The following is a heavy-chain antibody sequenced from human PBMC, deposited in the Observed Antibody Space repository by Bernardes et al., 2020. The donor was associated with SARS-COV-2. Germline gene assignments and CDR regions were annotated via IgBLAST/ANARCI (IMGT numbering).Heavy chain of an antibody. CDR3: ARVVNVEGSNNDYFDQ. CDR1: GGSISTGSFY. D-gene: IGHD2-15*01. V-gene: IGHV4-61*09. J-gene: IGHJ4*02. CDR2: VYSRGDT. Sequence: SETLSLTCTVSGGSISTGSFYWTWIRQPAGKGLEWIGHVYSRGDTHYNPSLKSRATVSADTSKNQFFLQLSSVSAADTAVYYCARVVNVEGSNNDYFDQWGQGTLVTVSS.